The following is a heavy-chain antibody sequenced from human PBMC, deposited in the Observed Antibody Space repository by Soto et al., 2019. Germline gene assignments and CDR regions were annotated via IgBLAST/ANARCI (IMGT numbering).Heavy chain of an antibody. J-gene: IGHJ6*02. Sequence: GGSLRLSCAASGFTFSNAWMNWVRQAPGKGLEWVGRIKSKTDGGTTDYAAPVKGRFTISRDDSKNTLYLQMNSLKTEDTAVYYCTTDYQAGYSSSWYPLEYYYYGMDVWGQGTTVTVSS. D-gene: IGHD6-13*01. CDR2: IKSKTDGGTT. CDR3: TTDYQAGYSSSWYPLEYYYYGMDV. CDR1: GFTFSNAW. V-gene: IGHV3-15*07.